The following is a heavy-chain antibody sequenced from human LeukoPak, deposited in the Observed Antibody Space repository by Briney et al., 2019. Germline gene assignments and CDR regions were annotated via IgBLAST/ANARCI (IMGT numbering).Heavy chain of an antibody. J-gene: IGHJ6*02. CDR3: ASPGYCSSTSCYGGTFYYYYGMDV. D-gene: IGHD2-2*01. Sequence: SVKVSCKASGGTFSSYAICWVRQAPGQGLEWLGRIIPILFIANYAQKFQGRVTITADKSTSTAYMELSSLRSEDTAVYYCASPGYCSSTSCYGGTFYYYYGMDVWGQGTTVTVSS. CDR1: GGTFSSYA. V-gene: IGHV1-69*04. CDR2: IIPILFIA.